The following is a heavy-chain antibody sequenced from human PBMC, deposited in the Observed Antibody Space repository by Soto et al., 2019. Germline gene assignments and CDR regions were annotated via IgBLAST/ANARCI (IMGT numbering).Heavy chain of an antibody. Sequence: SVKVSCKASGGTFSSYAISWVRQAPGQGLEWMGGIIPIFGTANYAQKFQGRITITADESTSTAYMELSSLRSEDTAVYYCARDLRYYDSSGYSPWYFDLWGRGTLVTVSS. V-gene: IGHV1-69*13. J-gene: IGHJ2*01. CDR3: ARDLRYYDSSGYSPWYFDL. D-gene: IGHD3-22*01. CDR1: GGTFSSYA. CDR2: IIPIFGTA.